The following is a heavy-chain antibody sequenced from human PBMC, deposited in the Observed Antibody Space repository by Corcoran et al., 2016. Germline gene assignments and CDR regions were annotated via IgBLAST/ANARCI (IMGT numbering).Heavy chain of an antibody. CDR1: GGSFSGYY. Sequence: QVQLQQWGAGLLKPSETLSLTCAVYGGSFSGYYWSWIRQPPGKGLEWIGEINHSGSTNYNPSLKSRVTISVDTSKNQFSLKLSSVTAADTAVYYCASQRGYIYGYPYYYYGIDVWGQGPTVTVSS. J-gene: IGHJ6*02. D-gene: IGHD5-18*01. V-gene: IGHV4-34*01. CDR3: ASQRGYIYGYPYYYYGIDV. CDR2: INHSGST.